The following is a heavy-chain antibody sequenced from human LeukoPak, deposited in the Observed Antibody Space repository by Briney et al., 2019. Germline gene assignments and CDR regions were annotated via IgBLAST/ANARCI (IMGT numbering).Heavy chain of an antibody. V-gene: IGHV3-23*01. CDR3: AKVSRSGSYLGGFDY. J-gene: IGHJ4*02. CDR2: ISGSGGST. CDR1: GFTFSSYA. D-gene: IGHD1-26*01. Sequence: PGGSLRLSCAASGFTFSSYAMSWVRQAPGKGLEWVSAISGSGGSTYYADSVKGRFTISRDNSKNTLYLQMNSLRAVDMALYYCAKVSRSGSYLGGFDYWGQGTLVTVSS.